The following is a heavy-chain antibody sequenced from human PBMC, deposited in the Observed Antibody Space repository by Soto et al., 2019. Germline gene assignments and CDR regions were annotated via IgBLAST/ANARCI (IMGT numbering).Heavy chain of an antibody. CDR1: GFTFSIYS. CDR3: ARDSDYSFDY. D-gene: IGHD4-4*01. Sequence: EGQLVESGGGLVQPGGSLRLSCAASGFTFSIYSMNWVRQAPGKGLEWVSYIRSSGSAMFYADSVKGRFTISRDNAKNSLYIQMNSLRAEDTAVYYCARDSDYSFDYWGQGALVSVSS. J-gene: IGHJ4*02. CDR2: IRSSGSAM. V-gene: IGHV3-48*01.